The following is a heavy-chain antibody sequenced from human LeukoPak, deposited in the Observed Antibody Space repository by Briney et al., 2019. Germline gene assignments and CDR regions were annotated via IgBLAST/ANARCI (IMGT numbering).Heavy chain of an antibody. D-gene: IGHD4-17*01. V-gene: IGHV3-21*04. J-gene: IGHJ4*02. Sequence: GGSLRLSCAASGFTFSTHWMSWVRQAPGKGLEWVSSISSSSSYIYYADSVKGRFTISRDNAKNSLYLQMNSLRAEDTAVYYCARGESWLYGDTGYWGQGTLVTVSS. CDR2: ISSSSSYI. CDR3: ARGESWLYGDTGY. CDR1: GFTFSTHW.